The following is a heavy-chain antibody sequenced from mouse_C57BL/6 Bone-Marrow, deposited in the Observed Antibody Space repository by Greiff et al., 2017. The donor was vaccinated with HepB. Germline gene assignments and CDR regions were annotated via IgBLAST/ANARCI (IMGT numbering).Heavy chain of an antibody. J-gene: IGHJ2*01. V-gene: IGHV1-42*01. Sequence: EVQLQQSGPELVKPGASVKISCKASGYSFTGYYMNWVKQSPEKSLEWIGEINPSTGGTTYNQKFKAKATLTVDKSSSTAYMQLKSLTSEDSAVFYCARCHQYGSSFDYWGQGTTLTVPS. CDR3: ARCHQYGSSFDY. D-gene: IGHD1-1*01. CDR1: GYSFTGYY. CDR2: INPSTGGT.